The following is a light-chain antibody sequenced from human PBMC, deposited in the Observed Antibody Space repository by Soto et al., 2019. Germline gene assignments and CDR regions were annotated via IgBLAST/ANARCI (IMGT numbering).Light chain of an antibody. CDR2: LGS. J-gene: IGKJ5*01. Sequence: DIVMTQSPLSLPVTPGEPASISCRSSQSLLHNNGYNSLNWYLQKPGQSPQLLIYLGSDRSSGVPDRFSGSGSGADFTLKISRVEAEDVGIYYCMQALETPITFGQGTRLEIK. CDR3: MQALETPIT. CDR1: QSLLHNNGYNS. V-gene: IGKV2-28*01.